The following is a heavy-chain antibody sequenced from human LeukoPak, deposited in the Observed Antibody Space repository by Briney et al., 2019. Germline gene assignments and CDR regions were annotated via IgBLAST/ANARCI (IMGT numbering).Heavy chain of an antibody. Sequence: PGGSLRLSCAASGFTFISYAMSWVRQAPGKGLEWVSTFSGSTGSTYYADSVKGRFTISRDNSKNTPYLQMNSLRAEDTAVYYCAKRGDGYNYPVHRYHFDYWGQGTLVTVSS. J-gene: IGHJ4*02. CDR2: FSGSTGST. V-gene: IGHV3-23*01. CDR1: GFTFISYA. CDR3: AKRGDGYNYPVHRYHFDY. D-gene: IGHD5-24*01.